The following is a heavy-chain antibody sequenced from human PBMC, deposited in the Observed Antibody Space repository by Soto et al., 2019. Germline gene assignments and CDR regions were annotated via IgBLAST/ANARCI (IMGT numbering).Heavy chain of an antibody. D-gene: IGHD1-7*01. V-gene: IGHV3-64*01. J-gene: IGHJ4*02. Sequence: GGSLSLSCEASGFSFSNYIMHWVRQAPGKGLEYVSGVRGDGFDPYYVNSVKGRFTISRDNSKNTLYLQMDSLRAEDTAVYYCARSLGFAGTTQGYFDYWGQGTQVTVSS. CDR3: ARSLGFAGTTQGYFDY. CDR1: GFSFSNYI. CDR2: VRGDGFDP.